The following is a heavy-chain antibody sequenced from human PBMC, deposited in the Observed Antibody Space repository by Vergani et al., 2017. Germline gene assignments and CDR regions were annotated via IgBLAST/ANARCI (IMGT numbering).Heavy chain of an antibody. CDR3: ARGSRIPKKKEWWFDP. J-gene: IGHJ5*02. CDR1: GGSVSSGSYY. Sequence: QLQLQESGPGLVKPSETLSLTCTVSGGSVSSGSYYWSWIRQPAGKGLEWIGYIYYSGSTNYNPSLKSRVTISVDTSKNQFSLKLSSVTAADTAVYYCARGSRIPKKKEWWFDPWGQGTLVTVSS. V-gene: IGHV4-61*10. D-gene: IGHD2-15*01. CDR2: IYYSGST.